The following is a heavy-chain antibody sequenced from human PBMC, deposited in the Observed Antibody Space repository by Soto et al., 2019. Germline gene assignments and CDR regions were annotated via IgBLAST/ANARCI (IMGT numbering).Heavy chain of an antibody. CDR1: GFTFSSYA. J-gene: IGHJ5*02. CDR3: AKDPYYDILTGYQELYNWFDP. Sequence: GGSLRLSCAASGFTFSSYAMSWVRQAPGKGLEWVSAISGSGGSTYYADSVKGRFTISRDNSKNTLYLRMNSLRAEDTAVYYCAKDPYYDILTGYQELYNWFDPWGQGTLVTVSS. V-gene: IGHV3-23*01. D-gene: IGHD3-9*01. CDR2: ISGSGGST.